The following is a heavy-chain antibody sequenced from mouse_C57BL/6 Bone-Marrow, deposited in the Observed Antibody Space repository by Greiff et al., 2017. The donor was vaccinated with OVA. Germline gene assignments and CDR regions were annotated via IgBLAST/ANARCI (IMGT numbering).Heavy chain of an antibody. CDR1: GYAFSSSW. J-gene: IGHJ2*01. Sequence: VQLQQSGPELVKPGASVKISCKASGYAFSSSWMNWVKQRPGKGLEWIGRIYPGDGDTNYNGKFKGKATLTADKSSSTAYMQLSSLTSEDSAVYFCARLLAYFDDWGQGTTLTVSS. CDR2: IYPGDGDT. CDR3: ARLLAYFDD. D-gene: IGHD1-1*01. V-gene: IGHV1-82*01.